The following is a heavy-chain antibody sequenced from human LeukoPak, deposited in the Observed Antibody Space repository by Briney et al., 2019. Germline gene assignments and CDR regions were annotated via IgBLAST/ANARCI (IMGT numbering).Heavy chain of an antibody. J-gene: IGHJ4*02. V-gene: IGHV3-9*01. CDR3: AKDVSLYGDYVFDY. D-gene: IGHD4-17*01. CDR2: ISWNSGSI. Sequence: PGGSLRLSCAASGFTFDDYAMHWVRQAPGKGLEWVSGISWNSGSIGCADSVKGRFTISRDNAKNSLYLQMNSLRAEDTALYYCAKDVSLYGDYVFDYWGQGTLVTVSS. CDR1: GFTFDDYA.